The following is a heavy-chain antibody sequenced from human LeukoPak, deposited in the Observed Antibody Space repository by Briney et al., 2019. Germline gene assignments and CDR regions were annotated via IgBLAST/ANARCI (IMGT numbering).Heavy chain of an antibody. D-gene: IGHD5-12*01. CDR2: IYSGGST. CDR1: GFTVSSNY. V-gene: IGHV3-66*01. Sequence: GGSLRLSCAASGFTVSSNYMSWVRQAPGKGLEWVSVIYSGGSTYYADSVKGRFTIPRDNSKNTLYLQMNSLRAEDTAVYYCARTSGYDYWDFDYWGQGTLVTVSS. CDR3: ARTSGYDYWDFDY. J-gene: IGHJ4*02.